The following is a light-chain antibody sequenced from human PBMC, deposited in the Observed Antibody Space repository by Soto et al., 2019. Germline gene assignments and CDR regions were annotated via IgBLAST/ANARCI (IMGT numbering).Light chain of an antibody. Sequence: DIVMTQSPDSLAVSLGERATINCKSSQSVLYSSNNKNYLAWYQQKPGQPPKLLIYWASTRESGVPDRFSGSGSGTDFTLTISSLQAEDGAVYYCQQYYSTPLTFVGGTKVEIK. J-gene: IGKJ4*01. CDR3: QQYYSTPLT. V-gene: IGKV4-1*01. CDR1: QSVLYSSNNKNY. CDR2: WAS.